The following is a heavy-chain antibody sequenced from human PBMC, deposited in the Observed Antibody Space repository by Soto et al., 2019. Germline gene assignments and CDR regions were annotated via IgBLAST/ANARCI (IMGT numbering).Heavy chain of an antibody. J-gene: IGHJ4*02. V-gene: IGHV3-23*01. CDR1: GFTFSTYA. CDR2: ISGSGNKT. Sequence: EVQLLESGGGLVQPGGSLRLSCGVSGFTFSTYAMSWVRQAPGKGLEWVSAISGSGNKTFYADSVKGRFTISRDNSKNTLHPHMSSLRVEDTAVYYCVRGVRLHFDLWGQGTLVTVSS. CDR3: VRGVRLHFDL.